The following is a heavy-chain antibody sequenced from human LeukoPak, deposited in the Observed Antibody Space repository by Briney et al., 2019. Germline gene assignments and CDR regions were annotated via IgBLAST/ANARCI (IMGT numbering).Heavy chain of an antibody. D-gene: IGHD3-16*02. V-gene: IGHV1-69*01. Sequence: SVKVSCNASGGXFSSYAISWVRQAPGQGLEWMGGIIPIFGTANYAQKFQGRVTITADESTSTAYMELSSLRSADTAVYYCARTLYDYVWGSYRPYYFDYWGQGTLVTVSS. CDR1: GGXFSSYA. CDR3: ARTLYDYVWGSYRPYYFDY. CDR2: IIPIFGTA. J-gene: IGHJ4*02.